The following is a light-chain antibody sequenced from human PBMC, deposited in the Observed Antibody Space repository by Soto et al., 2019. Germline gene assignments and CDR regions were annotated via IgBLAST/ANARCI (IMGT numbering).Light chain of an antibody. V-gene: IGKV3-11*01. CDR1: QSVSSF. CDR3: QQRSIWPPLT. Sequence: EIVLTQSPATLSLSPGERATLSCRASQSVSSFLAWYQQKPGLAPRLLIFDASNRATGIPARFSGSGSGTDFTLTISSLEPEDFAVYYCQQRSIWPPLTFGGGTKVEIK. J-gene: IGKJ4*01. CDR2: DAS.